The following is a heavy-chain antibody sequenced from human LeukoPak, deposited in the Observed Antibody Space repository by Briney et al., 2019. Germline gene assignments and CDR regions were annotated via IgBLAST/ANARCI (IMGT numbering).Heavy chain of an antibody. D-gene: IGHD6-6*01. J-gene: IGHJ4*02. Sequence: ASVKVSCKASSYAFTRYGISWVRQAPGQGLEWMGWISGSNGNTNYAQKLQGRVTMTTDTSTSTAYMELRSLRSDDTAVYYCARDLEYSTSGGFDYWGQGTLVTVSS. CDR2: ISGSNGNT. CDR1: SYAFTRYG. CDR3: ARDLEYSTSGGFDY. V-gene: IGHV1-18*01.